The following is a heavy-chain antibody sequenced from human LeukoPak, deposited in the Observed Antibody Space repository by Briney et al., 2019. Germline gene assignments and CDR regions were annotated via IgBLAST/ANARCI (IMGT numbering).Heavy chain of an antibody. V-gene: IGHV3-21*01. J-gene: IGHJ6*03. Sequence: PGGSLRLSCAASGFTFSNYNMNWVRQAPGKGLEWVSSITSSSTYIFYADSVKGRFTISRDNAKNSLYLQMNSLRAEDTAVYYCARNRGDYVSPYYYYMDVWGKGTTVTISS. CDR1: GFTFSNYN. CDR3: ARNRGDYVSPYYYYMDV. D-gene: IGHD4-17*01. CDR2: ITSSSTYI.